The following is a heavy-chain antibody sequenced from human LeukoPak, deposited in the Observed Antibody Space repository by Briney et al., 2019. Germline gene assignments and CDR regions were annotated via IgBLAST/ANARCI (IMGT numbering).Heavy chain of an antibody. Sequence: PGGSLRLSCAASGFSFSTYAMTWVRQAPGKGLEWVSAVGASGGSAYYADSVKGRFTISRDNSRDTLYLQMNSLRAEDTALYYCAKVTIASAGTFDCWGQGTLVTASS. J-gene: IGHJ4*02. D-gene: IGHD6-13*01. V-gene: IGHV3-23*01. CDR1: GFSFSTYA. CDR2: VGASGGSA. CDR3: AKVTIASAGTFDC.